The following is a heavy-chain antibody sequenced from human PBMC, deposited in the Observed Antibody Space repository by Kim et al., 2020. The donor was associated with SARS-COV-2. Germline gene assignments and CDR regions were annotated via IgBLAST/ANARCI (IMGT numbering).Heavy chain of an antibody. CDR2: TWDDGTNE. Sequence: GGSLRLSCAASRFTFRIYGMHWVRQAPGKGLEWVAVTWDDGTNENYADSVKGRFTISRDNSNNTLYLQMNSLKAEDTAMYYCARVLSSTGSSYAFDSWGQGTLVTVSS. D-gene: IGHD1-26*01. J-gene: IGHJ4*02. CDR3: ARVLSSTGSSYAFDS. V-gene: IGHV3-33*01. CDR1: RFTFRIYG.